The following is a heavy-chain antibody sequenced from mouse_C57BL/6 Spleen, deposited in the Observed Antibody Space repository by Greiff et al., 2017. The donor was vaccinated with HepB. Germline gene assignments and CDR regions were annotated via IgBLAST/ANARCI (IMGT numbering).Heavy chain of an antibody. CDR1: GYAFSSSW. J-gene: IGHJ2*01. V-gene: IGHV1-82*01. CDR3: ATFPPYFDD. CDR2: IYPGDGDT. Sequence: QVQLQQSGPELVKPGASVKISCKASGYAFSSSWMNWVKQRPGKGLEWIGRIYPGDGDTNYNGKCKGKATLTADKSSSTAYMQLSSLTSEDSAVYFCATFPPYFDDWGQGTTLTVSS.